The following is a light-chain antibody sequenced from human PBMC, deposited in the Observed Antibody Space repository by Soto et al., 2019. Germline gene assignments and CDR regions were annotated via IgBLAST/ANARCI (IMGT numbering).Light chain of an antibody. Sequence: EIGLSQSPGTLSLSPGERDTLSCRATQSVSSSYLAWYQQKPGQAPRLLIYGASSRATGIPDRFSGSGSGTDFTLTISRLEPEDFAVYYCQQYDSSPPSFGQGTRLEIK. V-gene: IGKV3-20*01. CDR3: QQYDSSPPS. J-gene: IGKJ5*01. CDR2: GAS. CDR1: QSVSSSY.